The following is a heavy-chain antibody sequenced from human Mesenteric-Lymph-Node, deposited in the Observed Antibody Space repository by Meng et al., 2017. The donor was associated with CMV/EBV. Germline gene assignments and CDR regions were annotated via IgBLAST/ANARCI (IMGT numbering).Heavy chain of an antibody. D-gene: IGHD6-19*01. CDR3: VRVGSDWSIDY. V-gene: IGHV3-74*01. Sequence: SCAASGFTFSKYWMHWLRQAPGKGLVWVSRINVDGYSTNYADSVRGRFSISRDNAKNTLYLQMSSLRAEDTAVYYCVRVGSDWSIDYWGQGTLVTVSS. J-gene: IGHJ4*02. CDR1: GFTFSKYW. CDR2: INVDGYST.